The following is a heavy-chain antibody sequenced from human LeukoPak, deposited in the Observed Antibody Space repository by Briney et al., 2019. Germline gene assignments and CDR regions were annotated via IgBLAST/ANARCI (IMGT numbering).Heavy chain of an antibody. J-gene: IGHJ6*03. V-gene: IGHV3-11*04. D-gene: IGHD6-13*01. Sequence: PGGSLRLSCAASGFTFSDYYMSWIRQAPGKGLEWVSYISSGSTIYYADSVKGRFTISRDNAKNSLYLQMNSLRAEDTAVYYCARSPNGYSSRAYYYYMDVWGKGTTVTVSS. CDR3: ARSPNGYSSRAYYYYMDV. CDR1: GFTFSDYY. CDR2: ISSGSTI.